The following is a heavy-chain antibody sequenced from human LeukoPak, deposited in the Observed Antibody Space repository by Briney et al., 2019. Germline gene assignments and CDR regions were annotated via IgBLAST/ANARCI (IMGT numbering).Heavy chain of an antibody. D-gene: IGHD1-1*01. V-gene: IGHV1-24*01. CDR3: ATDSGNWNGASTQPYYYYYYYMDV. J-gene: IGHJ6*03. CDR1: GYTLTELS. CDR2: FDPEDGET. Sequence: ASVKVSCKVSGYTLTELSMHWVRLAPGKGLGWMGGFDPEDGETIYAQKFQGRVTMTEDTSTDTAYMELSSLRSEDTAVYYCATDSGNWNGASTQPYYYYYYYMDVWGKGTTVTVSS.